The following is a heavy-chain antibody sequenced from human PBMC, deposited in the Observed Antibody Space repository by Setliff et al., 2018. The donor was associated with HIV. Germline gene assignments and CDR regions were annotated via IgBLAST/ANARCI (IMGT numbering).Heavy chain of an antibody. CDR2: ISDSGTT. CDR1: GGSIRSGSYY. J-gene: IGHJ5*02. CDR3: ARGGASSKYLDP. D-gene: IGHD2-15*01. Sequence: SETLSLTCTVSGGSIRSGSYYWSWIRQPPGKGLEWIAWISDSGTTNYNPSLKSRVTLSVDTSKNQFSLSLTSVTGADTAVYYCARGGASSKYLDPWGQGTLVTVSS. V-gene: IGHV4-61*01.